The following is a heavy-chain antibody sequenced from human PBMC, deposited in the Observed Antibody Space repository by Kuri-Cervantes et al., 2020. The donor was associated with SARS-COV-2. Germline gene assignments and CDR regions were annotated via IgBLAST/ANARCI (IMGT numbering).Heavy chain of an antibody. Sequence: GGSLRLSCAASGFTFSSYSMNWVRQAPGKGLEWVAVISYDGSNKYYADSVKGRFTISRDNSKNTLYLQMNSLRAEDTAVYYCAKDLGSSGWYDVGYWGQGTLVTVSS. J-gene: IGHJ4*02. V-gene: IGHV3-30*05. CDR3: AKDLGSSGWYDVGY. D-gene: IGHD6-19*01. CDR2: ISYDGSNK. CDR1: GFTFSSYS.